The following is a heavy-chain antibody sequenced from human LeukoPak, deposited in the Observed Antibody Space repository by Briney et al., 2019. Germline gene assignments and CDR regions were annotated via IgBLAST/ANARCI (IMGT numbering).Heavy chain of an antibody. D-gene: IGHD3-22*01. Sequence: PGGSLGLSCAASGFTFSSYAMHWVRQAPGKGLEWVAVISYDGSNKYYADSVKGRFTISRDNSKNTLYLQMNSLRAEDTAVYYCARGSYYDSSGYPDYWGQGTLVTVSS. CDR3: ARGSYYDSSGYPDY. CDR1: GFTFSSYA. V-gene: IGHV3-30-3*01. CDR2: ISYDGSNK. J-gene: IGHJ4*02.